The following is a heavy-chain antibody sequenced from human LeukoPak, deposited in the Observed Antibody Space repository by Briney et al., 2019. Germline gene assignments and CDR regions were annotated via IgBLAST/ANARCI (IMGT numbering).Heavy chain of an antibody. Sequence: KASETLSLTCAVYGGSFSGYYWSWIRQPPGKGLEWIGEINHSGSTNYNPSLKSRVTISVDTSKIQFSLKLSSVAATDTAVYFCARLRFDFWSGYTHPYFDYWGQGTLVTVSS. D-gene: IGHD3-3*01. CDR1: GGSFSGYY. J-gene: IGHJ4*02. CDR3: ARLRFDFWSGYTHPYFDY. V-gene: IGHV4-34*01. CDR2: INHSGST.